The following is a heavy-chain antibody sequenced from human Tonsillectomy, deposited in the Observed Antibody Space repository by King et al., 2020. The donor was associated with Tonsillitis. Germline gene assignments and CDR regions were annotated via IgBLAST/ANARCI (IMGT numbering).Heavy chain of an antibody. CDR3: TRVGYAILPGYSPTNYYYYGMDV. CDR1: GYTFTDYY. D-gene: IGHD3-9*01. Sequence: QLVQSGAEVKKPGASVKVSCKASGYTFTDYYMHWVRQAPGQGLEWMGWINPNRGGTTYAQKFQGRVTMTRDTSISTAYMELSRLRSDDTAVYYCTRVGYAILPGYSPTNYYYYGMDVWGQGTTVTVSS. J-gene: IGHJ6*02. CDR2: INPNRGGT. V-gene: IGHV1-2*02.